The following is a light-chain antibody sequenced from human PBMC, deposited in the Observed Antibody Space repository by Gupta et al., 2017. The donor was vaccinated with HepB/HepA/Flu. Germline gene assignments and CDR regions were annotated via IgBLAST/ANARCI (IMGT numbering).Light chain of an antibody. CDR1: DIGTKS. CDR2: DDT. J-gene: IGLJ3*02. V-gene: IGLV3-21*03. CDR3: QVWDTSSNQGV. Sequence: SSVLPHAPCRSVAPGKTVRMTCGGYDIGTKSVHWYQQKPGQAPVLVVYDDTDRPSGIPERFSGSNSGNKATLTIARVEDGDEADYYCQVWDTSSNQGVFGGGTKLTVL.